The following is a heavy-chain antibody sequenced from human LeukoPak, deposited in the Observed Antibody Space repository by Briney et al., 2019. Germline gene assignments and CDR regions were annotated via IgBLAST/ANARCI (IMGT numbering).Heavy chain of an antibody. CDR3: GREGEWERWFDP. CDR2: INAGNGNT. D-gene: IGHD1-26*01. Sequence: ASVKVSCKASGYTFTSYAMHWVRQAPGQRLEWMGWINAGNGNTKYSQKFQGRVTIARDTSASTAYMELSSLRSEDTAVYYCGREGEWERWFDPWGQGTLGTVSS. CDR1: GYTFTSYA. V-gene: IGHV1-3*01. J-gene: IGHJ5*02.